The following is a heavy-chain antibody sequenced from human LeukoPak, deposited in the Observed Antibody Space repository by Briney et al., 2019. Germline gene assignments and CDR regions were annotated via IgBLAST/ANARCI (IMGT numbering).Heavy chain of an antibody. CDR2: ISYDGSNK. J-gene: IGHJ4*02. CDR1: GFTFSSYA. CDR3: ARDLWVEMATIY. Sequence: GGSLRLSCAASGFTFSSYAMHWVHQAPGEGLEWGAVISYDGSNKYYADSVKGRFTISRDNSKNTLYLQMNSLRAEDTAVYYCARDLWVEMATIYWGQGTLVTVSS. V-gene: IGHV3-30-3*01. D-gene: IGHD5-24*01.